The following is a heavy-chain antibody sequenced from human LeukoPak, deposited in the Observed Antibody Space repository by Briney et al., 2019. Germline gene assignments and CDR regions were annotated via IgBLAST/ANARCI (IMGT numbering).Heavy chain of an antibody. D-gene: IGHD6-6*01. Sequence: SETLSLTCTVSGGSVTSYYWSWIRQPPGKGLEWIGYIYYSGSTNYNPSLKSRVTISVDTSKNQFSLKLTSVTAADTAVYHCARALSSIANAFDIWGQGTMVTVSS. V-gene: IGHV4-59*02. CDR1: GGSVTSYY. CDR2: IYYSGST. J-gene: IGHJ3*02. CDR3: ARALSSIANAFDI.